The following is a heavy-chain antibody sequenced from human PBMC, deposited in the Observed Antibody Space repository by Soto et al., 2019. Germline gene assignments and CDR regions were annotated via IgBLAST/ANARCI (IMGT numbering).Heavy chain of an antibody. J-gene: IGHJ4*01. D-gene: IGHD3-22*01. CDR2: IVVGSGNT. Sequence: SVKVSCKASGFTFTNSAVQWVRQARGQRLEWIGWIVVGSGNTNYAQKFQERVTITRDMSTSTAYMELSSLRSEDTAVYYCAADLYDSSDVKDLGVYWG. V-gene: IGHV1-58*01. CDR3: AADLYDSSDVKDLGVY. CDR1: GFTFTNSA.